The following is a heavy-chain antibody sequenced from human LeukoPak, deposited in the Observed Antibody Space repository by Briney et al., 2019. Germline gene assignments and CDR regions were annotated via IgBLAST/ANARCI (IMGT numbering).Heavy chain of an antibody. Sequence: ASVKVSCKACGYTFTGYYIHWVRQAPGQGLEWMGWINPNSGGTNYAQKFQGRVAMTSDTSISTAYMELSGLRSDDTAVYYCAREFSTFSDPLDYWGQGTLVTVSS. CDR3: AREFSTFSDPLDY. J-gene: IGHJ4*02. CDR2: INPNSGGT. CDR1: GYTFTGYY. V-gene: IGHV1-2*02. D-gene: IGHD3-16*01.